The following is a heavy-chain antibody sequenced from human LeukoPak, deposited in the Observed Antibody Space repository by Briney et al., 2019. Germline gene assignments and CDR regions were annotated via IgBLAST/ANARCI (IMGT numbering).Heavy chain of an antibody. CDR1: GFTFSSYS. D-gene: IGHD3-3*01. Sequence: GGSLRLSCAASGFTFSSYSMHWVRQPPGKGLEWVAVISYDGSNKYYADSVKGRFTISRDNSKNTLYLQMNSLRAEDTAVYYCARVPVYYDFWSGYYKGDAFDIWGQGTMVTVSS. CDR3: ARVPVYYDFWSGYYKGDAFDI. J-gene: IGHJ3*02. V-gene: IGHV3-30-3*01. CDR2: ISYDGSNK.